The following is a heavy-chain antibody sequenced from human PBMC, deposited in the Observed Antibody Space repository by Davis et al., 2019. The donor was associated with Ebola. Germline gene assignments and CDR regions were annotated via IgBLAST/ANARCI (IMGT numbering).Heavy chain of an antibody. D-gene: IGHD3-3*01. V-gene: IGHV3-48*03. CDR1: GFTFSTYV. J-gene: IGHJ4*02. CDR2: IDSSGSTI. CDR3: ARAVFHEVLDY. Sequence: PGGSLRLSCAASGFTFSTYVINWVRQAPGKGLEWVSYIDSSGSTIYYADSVKGRFTISRDNAKNSLYLQMNSLTADDTAVYYCARAVFHEVLDYWGQGTPVTVSS.